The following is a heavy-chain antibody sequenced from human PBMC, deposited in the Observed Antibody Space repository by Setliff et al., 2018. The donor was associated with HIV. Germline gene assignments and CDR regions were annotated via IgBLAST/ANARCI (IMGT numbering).Heavy chain of an antibody. CDR1: GYTFTSND. V-gene: IGHV1-8*02. J-gene: IGHJ4*01. CDR2: MNPNSGNT. Sequence: ASVKVSCKASGYTFTSNDINWVRQATGQGLEWMGWMNPNSGNTGYAQKFQGRITISRNTSIGTSYMELNSLTSEDTAVYYCARERIGYFDFWGQGTLVTVSS. CDR3: ARERIGYFDF. D-gene: IGHD2-15*01.